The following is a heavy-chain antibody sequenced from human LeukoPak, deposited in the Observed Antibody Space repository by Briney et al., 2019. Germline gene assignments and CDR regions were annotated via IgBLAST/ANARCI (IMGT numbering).Heavy chain of an antibody. V-gene: IGHV3-7*01. CDR3: VRPHRRCTRDSCYFDS. Sequence: HAGGSLRLSCAASGFTFSSYWMTWVRQAPGKGLEWVANIKQDGSEKYYVASVKGRFTIARDNAKNSLYLQMNSLRVEDTAVYYCVRPHRRCTRDSCYFDSWGQGTQVTVSS. CDR2: IKQDGSEK. D-gene: IGHD2-8*01. CDR1: GFTFSSYW. J-gene: IGHJ4*02.